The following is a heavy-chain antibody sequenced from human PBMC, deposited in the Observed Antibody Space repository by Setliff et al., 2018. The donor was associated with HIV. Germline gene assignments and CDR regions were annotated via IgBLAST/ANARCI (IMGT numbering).Heavy chain of an antibody. CDR3: ARGPRYFWSGYYYY. D-gene: IGHD3-3*01. J-gene: IGHJ4*02. CDR1: GYTFTSYD. Sequence: GASVMVSCKASGYTFTSYDINWVRQATGQGLEWMGWMNPNSGNTGYAQKFQGRVTMTRNTSIGTAYMELSSLRSEDTAVYYCARGPRYFWSGYYYYWGQGTLVTVSS. CDR2: MNPNSGNT. V-gene: IGHV1-8*02.